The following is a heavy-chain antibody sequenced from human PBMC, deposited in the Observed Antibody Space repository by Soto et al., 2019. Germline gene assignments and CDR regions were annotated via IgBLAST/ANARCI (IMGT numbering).Heavy chain of an antibody. CDR1: GFTFSSYG. V-gene: IGHV3-33*01. CDR3: AREVEWLRRDYYYYGKDV. Sequence: GGSLRLSCAASGFTFSSYGMHWVRQAPGKGLEWVAVIWYDGSNKYYADSVKGRFTISRDNSKNTLYLQMNSLRAEDTAVYYCAREVEWLRRDYYYYGKDVWGQGTTVTVSS. CDR2: IWYDGSNK. D-gene: IGHD5-12*01. J-gene: IGHJ6*02.